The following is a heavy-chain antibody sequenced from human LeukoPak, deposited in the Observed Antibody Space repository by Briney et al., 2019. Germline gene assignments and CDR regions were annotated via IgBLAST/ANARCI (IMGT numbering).Heavy chain of an antibody. V-gene: IGHV4-59*12. CDR2: IYYSGST. D-gene: IGHD3-22*01. J-gene: IGHJ6*03. CDR3: ARDVYYYDSSGYHYYYYYMDV. Sequence: SETLSLTCTVSGGSISSYYWSWIRQPPGKGLEWIGYIYYSGSTNYNPSLKSRVTISVDTSKNQFSLKLSSVTAADTAVYYCARDVYYYDSSGYHYYYYYMDVWGKGTTVTVSS. CDR1: GGSISSYY.